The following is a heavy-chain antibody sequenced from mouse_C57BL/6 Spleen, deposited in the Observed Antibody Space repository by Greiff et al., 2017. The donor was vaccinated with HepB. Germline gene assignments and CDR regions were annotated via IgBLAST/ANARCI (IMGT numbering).Heavy chain of an antibody. V-gene: IGHV5-4*01. CDR1: GFTFSSYA. CDR3: AREKRGRGAMDY. Sequence: DVKLVESGGGLVKPGGSLKLSCAASGFTFSSYAMSWVRQTPEKRLEWVATISDGGSYTYYPDNVKGRFTISRDNAKNNLYLQMSHLKSEDTAMYYCAREKRGRGAMDYWGQGTSVTVSS. CDR2: ISDGGSYT. J-gene: IGHJ4*01. D-gene: IGHD4-1*01.